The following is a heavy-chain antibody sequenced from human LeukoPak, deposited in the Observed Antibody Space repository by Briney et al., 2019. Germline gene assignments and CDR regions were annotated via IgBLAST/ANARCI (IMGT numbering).Heavy chain of an antibody. CDR2: IYYSGST. Sequence: PSETLSLSCTVAGGSISSYYWVWIRQPPGKGLEWVGYIYYSGSTNYNPSLKSRVTISVDTSKNQFSLTLSSVPAADTAVYYCERGRFGHGMDVWGHGTTVTVSS. V-gene: IGHV4-59*01. CDR1: GGSISSYY. CDR3: ERGRFGHGMDV. D-gene: IGHD3-10*01. J-gene: IGHJ6*02.